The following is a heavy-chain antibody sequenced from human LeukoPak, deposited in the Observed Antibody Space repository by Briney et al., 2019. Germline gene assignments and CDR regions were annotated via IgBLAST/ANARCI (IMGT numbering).Heavy chain of an antibody. V-gene: IGHV1-69*13. CDR2: SIPIFGTA. J-gene: IGHJ6*03. D-gene: IGHD6-6*01. Sequence: SVKVSCKASGGTFSSYAISWVRQAPGQGLEWMGGSIPIFGTANYAQKFQGRVTITADESTSTAYMELSSLRSEDTAVYYCASGSSSSTHYYYYYMDVWGKGTTVTVSS. CDR3: ASGSSSSTHYYYYYMDV. CDR1: GGTFSSYA.